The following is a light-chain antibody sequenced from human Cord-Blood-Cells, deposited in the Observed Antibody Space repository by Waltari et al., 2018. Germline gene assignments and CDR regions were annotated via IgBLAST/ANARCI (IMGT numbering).Light chain of an antibody. V-gene: IGKV1-5*03. CDR3: QQYNSWT. CDR2: KAS. CDR1: QSIRSW. Sequence: DIQMTQSPSTLSASVGDRVTITCRASQSIRSWLAWYQQKPGKAPKLLIYKASSLESRVPSRFSGSGSGTEFTLTISSLQPDDFATYYCQQYNSWTFGQGTKVEIK. J-gene: IGKJ1*01.